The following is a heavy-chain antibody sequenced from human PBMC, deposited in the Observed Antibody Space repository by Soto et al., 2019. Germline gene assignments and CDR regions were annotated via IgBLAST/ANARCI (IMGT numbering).Heavy chain of an antibody. J-gene: IGHJ6*02. V-gene: IGHV4-34*01. Sequence: SRVTISLDTSKNQFSLKLSSVTAADTAVYYCARVHLLRTSAAGTARGGLDVWGQGTAVTVSS. CDR3: ARVHLLRTSAAGTARGGLDV. D-gene: IGHD6-13*01.